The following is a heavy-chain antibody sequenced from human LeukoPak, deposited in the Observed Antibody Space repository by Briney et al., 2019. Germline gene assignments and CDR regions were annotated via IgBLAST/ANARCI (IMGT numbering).Heavy chain of an antibody. J-gene: IGHJ4*02. Sequence: ASVKVSCKASGYTFTGYYMHWVRQAPGQGLEWMGWINPNSGGTNCAQKFQGRVTMTRDTSISTAYMELSRLRSDDTAVYYCARGVDLEWLSLPDYWGQGTLVTVSS. V-gene: IGHV1-2*02. CDR3: ARGVDLEWLSLPDY. CDR1: GYTFTGYY. D-gene: IGHD3-3*01. CDR2: INPNSGGT.